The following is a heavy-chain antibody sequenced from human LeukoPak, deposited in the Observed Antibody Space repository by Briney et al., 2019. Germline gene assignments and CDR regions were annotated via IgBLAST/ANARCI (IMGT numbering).Heavy chain of an antibody. J-gene: IGHJ4*02. V-gene: IGHV4-59*12. CDR3: ARKAYCGGDCYSFDY. Sequence: ETLSLTCTVSGGSISSYYWSWIRQPPGKGLEWIGYIYYSGSTNYNPSLKSRVTISVDTSKNQVSLKLSSVTAADTAVYYCARKAYCGGDCYSFDYWGQGTLVTVSS. D-gene: IGHD2-21*02. CDR1: GGSISSYY. CDR2: IYYSGST.